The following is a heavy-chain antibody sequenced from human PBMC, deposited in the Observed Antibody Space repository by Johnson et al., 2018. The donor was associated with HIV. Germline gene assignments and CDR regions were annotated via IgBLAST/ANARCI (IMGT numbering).Heavy chain of an antibody. V-gene: IGHV3-20*01. Sequence: VQLVESGGGVVRPGGSLRLSCAASGFTFNDYGMSWVRQAPGKGLEWVSGLYWNGGSTGYADSVKGRFTISRDNAKNSLYLQMNSLRAEDTALYNCARVYADAVTTWSEGAYDIWGQGTMVTVSS. CDR3: ARVYADAVTTWSEGAYDI. CDR2: LYWNGGST. CDR1: GFTFNDYG. D-gene: IGHD4-17*01. J-gene: IGHJ3*02.